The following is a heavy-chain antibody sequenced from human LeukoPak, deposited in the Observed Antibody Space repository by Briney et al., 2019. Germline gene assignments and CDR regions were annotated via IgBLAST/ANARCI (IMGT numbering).Heavy chain of an antibody. CDR1: GFTFSSYS. V-gene: IGHV3-21*01. D-gene: IGHD6-19*01. Sequence: GGSLRLSCAASGFTFSSYSMNWVRQAPGKGLEWVSSISCSSSYIYYADSVKGRFTISRDNAKNSLYLQMNSLRAEDTAVYYCARDRASSSGWYGSSAFDIWGQGTMVTVSS. CDR2: ISCSSSYI. CDR3: ARDRASSSGWYGSSAFDI. J-gene: IGHJ3*02.